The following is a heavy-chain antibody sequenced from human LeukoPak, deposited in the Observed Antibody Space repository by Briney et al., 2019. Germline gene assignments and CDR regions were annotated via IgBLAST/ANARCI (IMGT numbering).Heavy chain of an antibody. D-gene: IGHD1-26*01. CDR2: IYPGDSDT. CDR3: ARHEGGRFNTRLGFDP. CDR1: GYSFTSYW. V-gene: IGHV5-51*01. J-gene: IGHJ5*02. Sequence: GESLKISCKGSGYSFTSYWIGWVRQMPGKGLEWMGIIYPGDSDTRYSLSFQGQVTISADKSISTAYLQWSSLKASDTAMYYCARHEGGRFNTRLGFDPWGQGTLVTVSS.